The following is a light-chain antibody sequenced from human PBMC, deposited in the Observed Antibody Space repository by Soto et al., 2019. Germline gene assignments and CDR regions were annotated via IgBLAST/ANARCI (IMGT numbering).Light chain of an antibody. Sequence: DFQMTQSPSSLSASVGDRVTIACRASQDISNYLAWYQQKPGKPPKLLIYAASTLQSGVPSRFSCSGSGTDFTLTITRLQPEDVDTYYCQKYTTDPWTFGQGTNVEIK. CDR2: AAS. J-gene: IGKJ1*01. V-gene: IGKV1-27*01. CDR1: QDISNY. CDR3: QKYTTDPWT.